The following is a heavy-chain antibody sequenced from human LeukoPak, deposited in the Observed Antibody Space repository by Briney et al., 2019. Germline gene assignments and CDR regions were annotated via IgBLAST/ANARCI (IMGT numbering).Heavy chain of an antibody. D-gene: IGHD2-2*01. CDR3: ARVNIVVVPAAIDIDWFDP. CDR1: AGSISSYY. V-gene: IGHV4-4*07. J-gene: IGHJ5*02. CDR2: IYTSGST. Sequence: SETLSLTCTVSAGSISSYYWSWIRQPAGKGLEWIGRIYTSGSTNYNPSLKSRVTISVDTSKNQFSLKLSSVTAADTAVYYCARVNIVVVPAAIDIDWFDPWGQGTLVTVSS.